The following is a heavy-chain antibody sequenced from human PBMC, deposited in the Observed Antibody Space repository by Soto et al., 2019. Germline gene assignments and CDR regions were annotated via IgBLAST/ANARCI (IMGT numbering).Heavy chain of an antibody. D-gene: IGHD2-15*01. CDR3: ARGRVQDIVVVVAATPNYMDV. CDR1: GGSFSGYY. Sequence: QVQLQQWGAGLLKPSETLSLTCAVYGGSFSGYYWSWIRQPPGKGLEWIGEINHSGSTNYNPSLKSRVTISVDTSXNXFXXXXXXXXXXXXXXXYCARGRVQDIVVVVAATPNYMDVWGKGTTVTVSS. CDR2: INHSGST. V-gene: IGHV4-34*01. J-gene: IGHJ6*03.